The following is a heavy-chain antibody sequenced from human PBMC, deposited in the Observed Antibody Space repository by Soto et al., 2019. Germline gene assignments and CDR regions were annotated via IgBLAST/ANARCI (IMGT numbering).Heavy chain of an antibody. Sequence: QLHLVQSGAVVKKPGASVTVSCSASGYPVTAYYMHWVRQAPGRGLEWMGGINPATGAAKYTQTFQGRVNMTRDTTTGTVFMELSGLTSEDTAVFYFARGGGVGVAGSAAFDMWGQGTLVTVSS. J-gene: IGHJ3*02. CDR3: ARGGGVGVAGSAAFDM. D-gene: IGHD3-3*01. CDR1: GYPVTAYY. V-gene: IGHV1-2*02. CDR2: INPATGAA.